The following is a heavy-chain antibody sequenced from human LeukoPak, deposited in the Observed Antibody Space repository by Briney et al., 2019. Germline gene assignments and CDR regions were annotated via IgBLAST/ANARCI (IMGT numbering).Heavy chain of an antibody. D-gene: IGHD3-10*01. CDR1: GYSISSDYY. V-gene: IGHV4-38-2*02. CDR3: ARDLIVPDAMTGSGSYSTDY. CDR2: IYHSGST. J-gene: IGHJ4*02. Sequence: SETLSLTCTVSGYSISSDYYWGWVRQPPGKGLEWIGSIYHSGSTYYNPSLKSRVTISVDTSKNQFSLKLSSVTAADTAVYYCARDLIVPDAMTGSGSYSTDYWGQGTLATVSS.